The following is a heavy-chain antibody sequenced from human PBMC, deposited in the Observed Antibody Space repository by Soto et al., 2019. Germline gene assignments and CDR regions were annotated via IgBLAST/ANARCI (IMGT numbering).Heavy chain of an antibody. J-gene: IGHJ4*02. Sequence: GESLKISGKGSGYSFTSYWIGWVRQMPGKGLEWMGIIYPGDSDTRYSPSFQGQVTISADKSISTAYLQWSSLKASDTAMYYWARQVYDILTGYSDVEYYFDYWGQGTLVTVSS. CDR2: IYPGDSDT. CDR1: GYSFTSYW. CDR3: ARQVYDILTGYSDVEYYFDY. V-gene: IGHV5-51*01. D-gene: IGHD3-9*01.